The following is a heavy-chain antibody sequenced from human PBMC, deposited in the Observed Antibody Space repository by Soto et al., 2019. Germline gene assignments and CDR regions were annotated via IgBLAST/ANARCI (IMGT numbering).Heavy chain of an antibody. CDR2: IIPLFGTA. CDR1: GGTFSSYA. Sequence: QVQLVQSGAEVKKPGSSVKVSCKASGGTFSSYAISWVRQAPGQGLEWMGGIIPLFGTANYAQKFQGRVTITADESTSPAYMELSSLRSEDTAVYYCARSKDIIGGFGVAKRKYYFYYWGQGSLVTVSS. CDR3: ARSKDIIGGFGVAKRKYYFYY. D-gene: IGHD3-10*01. V-gene: IGHV1-69*01. J-gene: IGHJ4*02.